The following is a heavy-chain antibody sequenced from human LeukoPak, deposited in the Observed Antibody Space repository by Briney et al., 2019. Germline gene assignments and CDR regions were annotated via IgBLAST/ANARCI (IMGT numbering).Heavy chain of an antibody. Sequence: ASVKVSCKASGGTFSSYAISWVRQAPGQGLEWMGGIIPIFGTANYAQKFQGRVTITTDESTSTAYMELSSLRSEDTAVYYCARGSGYNWNQLHHTPMDVWGKGTTVTVSS. J-gene: IGHJ6*03. D-gene: IGHD1-20*01. CDR1: GGTFSSYA. V-gene: IGHV1-69*05. CDR3: ARGSGYNWNQLHHTPMDV. CDR2: IIPIFGTA.